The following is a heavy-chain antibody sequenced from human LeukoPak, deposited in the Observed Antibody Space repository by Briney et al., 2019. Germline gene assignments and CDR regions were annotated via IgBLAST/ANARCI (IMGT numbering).Heavy chain of an antibody. CDR3: ARDGNPAAGTAGDYYGMDV. CDR2: ISPNSGGT. CDR1: GYTSTGYY. Sequence: GASVKVSCKASGYTSTGYYMHWVRQAPGQGLEWMGWISPNSGGTNYAQKFQGWVTMTRDTSISTAYMELSRLRSDDTAVYYCARDGNPAAGTAGDYYGMDVWGQGTTVTVSS. D-gene: IGHD6-13*01. J-gene: IGHJ6*02. V-gene: IGHV1-2*04.